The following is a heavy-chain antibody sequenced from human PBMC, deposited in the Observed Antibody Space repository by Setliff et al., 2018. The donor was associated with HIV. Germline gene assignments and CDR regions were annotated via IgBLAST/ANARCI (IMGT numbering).Heavy chain of an antibody. CDR3: ARAGVVEGYYYYYYMDV. V-gene: IGHV3-48*01. Sequence: PGGSLRLSCAASGFTLSSHSMSWVRQAPGKGLEWISYISSSSSTIYYADSVKGRFTISRDNAEKSVYLQMNSLRAEDTAVYYCARAGVVEGYYYYYYMDVWGKGTTVTVSS. CDR1: GFTLSSHS. D-gene: IGHD2-15*01. J-gene: IGHJ6*03. CDR2: ISSSSSTI.